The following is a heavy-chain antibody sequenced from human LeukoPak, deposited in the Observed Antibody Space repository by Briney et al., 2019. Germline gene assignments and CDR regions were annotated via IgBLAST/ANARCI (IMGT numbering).Heavy chain of an antibody. D-gene: IGHD5-18*01. CDR1: GFTFSSYW. J-gene: IGHJ4*02. Sequence: GGSLRLSCAASGFTFSSYWMTWVRQAPGKGLEWVANINQDGSEKYYVDSVKGRFTISRDNAKTSLYLQMNSLRAEDTAVYYCARDLSGVTGYTYGRGIDYWGQGTPVTVSS. CDR3: ARDLSGVTGYTYGRGIDY. CDR2: INQDGSEK. V-gene: IGHV3-7*01.